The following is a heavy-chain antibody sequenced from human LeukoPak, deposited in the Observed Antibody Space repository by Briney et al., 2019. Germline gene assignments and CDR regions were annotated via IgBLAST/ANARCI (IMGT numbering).Heavy chain of an antibody. Sequence: GGSLRLSCAASGFTFSSYSMNWVSQAPGKGLEWVSSISSSSSYIYYADSVKGRFTISRDNAKNSLYLQMNSLRAEDTAVYYCARDSDEYFDYWGQGTLVTVSS. CDR3: ARDSDEYFDY. V-gene: IGHV3-21*01. CDR2: ISSSSSYI. J-gene: IGHJ4*02. CDR1: GFTFSSYS.